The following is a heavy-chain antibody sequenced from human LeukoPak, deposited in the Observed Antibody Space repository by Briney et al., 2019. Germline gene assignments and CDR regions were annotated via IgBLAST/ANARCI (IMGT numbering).Heavy chain of an antibody. J-gene: IGHJ4*02. CDR2: IRSKANSYAT. CDR3: TSKPNCSSTSCYYFDY. V-gene: IGHV3-73*01. D-gene: IGHD2-2*01. CDR1: GFTFSGSA. Sequence: GGSLRLSCAASGFTFSGSAMHWVRQASGKGLEWVGRIRSKANSYATAYAASVKGRFTISRDDSKNTAYLQMNSLKTEGTAVYYCTSKPNCSSTSCYYFDYWGQGTWSPSPQ.